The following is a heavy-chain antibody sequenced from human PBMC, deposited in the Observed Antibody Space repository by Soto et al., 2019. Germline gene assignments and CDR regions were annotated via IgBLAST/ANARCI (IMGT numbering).Heavy chain of an antibody. Sequence: EAQLAESGGGLVKPGGSLRLSCAASGFTFSNAWMNWVRQAPGKGLEWVGHIKSKTDGGTTGYAAPVKGRFTISRDDSKNTLYLQMNSLKTEDSAVYYCVTDRTGGINWFDPWGQGTLVTVSS. J-gene: IGHJ5*02. CDR3: VTDRTGGINWFDP. CDR1: GFTFSNAW. D-gene: IGHD7-27*01. CDR2: IKSKTDGGTT. V-gene: IGHV3-15*07.